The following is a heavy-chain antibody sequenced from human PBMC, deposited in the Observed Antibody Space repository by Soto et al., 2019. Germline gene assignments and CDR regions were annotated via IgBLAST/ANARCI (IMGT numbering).Heavy chain of an antibody. D-gene: IGHD3-10*01. Sequence: GGSLRLSCAASGFTFDDYAMHWVRQAPGKGLEWVSGISWNSGSIGYADSVKGRFTISRDNAKNSLYLQMNSLSAEDTALYYCAKCRYGSGSYYNFYDSDYFDFWGQGTLVTVSS. CDR2: ISWNSGSI. CDR3: AKCRYGSGSYYNFYDSDYFDF. CDR1: GFTFDDYA. J-gene: IGHJ4*02. V-gene: IGHV3-9*01.